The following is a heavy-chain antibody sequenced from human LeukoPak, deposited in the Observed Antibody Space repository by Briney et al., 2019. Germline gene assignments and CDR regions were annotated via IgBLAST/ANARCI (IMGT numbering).Heavy chain of an antibody. V-gene: IGHV1-46*01. CDR3: ARGDHVRIYAESAFDI. D-gene: IGHD3-3*01. Sequence: APVKVSCKSYGYTLTSYFMHWVRQAPGQGLEWMGIINPSGGSTNYAQKFQGRVTMTRDTSTSTVYMELSRLRSEDTAVYYCARGDHVRIYAESAFDIWGQGTKVTVSS. J-gene: IGHJ3*02. CDR1: GYTLTSYF. CDR2: INPSGGST.